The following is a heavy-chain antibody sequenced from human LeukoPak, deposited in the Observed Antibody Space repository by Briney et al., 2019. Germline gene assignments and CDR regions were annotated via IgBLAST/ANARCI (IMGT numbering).Heavy chain of an antibody. CDR2: ISWNSGSI. V-gene: IGHV3-9*03. Sequence: QTGGSLRLSCAASGFTFDDYARHWVRHAPGKGLEWVSGISWNSGSIGYADSVKGRFTISRDNAKNSLYLQMNSLRAEDMALYYCAKDLSLRGSTVTTGFDYWGQGTLVTVSS. J-gene: IGHJ4*02. CDR3: AKDLSLRGSTVTTGFDY. D-gene: IGHD4-17*01. CDR1: GFTFDDYA.